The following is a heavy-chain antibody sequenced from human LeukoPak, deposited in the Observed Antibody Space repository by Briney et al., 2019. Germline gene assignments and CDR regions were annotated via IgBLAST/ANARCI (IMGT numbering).Heavy chain of an antibody. Sequence: GGSLRLSCAASGFSLSRYWMTWLRQAPGKGVEWVANIRGDESRKYYLDSVTGRFTISRDNAKNSLYLQMNSLRVEDTAVYYCARDANYHVSSDYYDAFDIWGQGTMVTVSS. D-gene: IGHD3-22*01. CDR2: IRGDESRK. CDR1: GFSLSRYW. V-gene: IGHV3-7*01. J-gene: IGHJ3*02. CDR3: ARDANYHVSSDYYDAFDI.